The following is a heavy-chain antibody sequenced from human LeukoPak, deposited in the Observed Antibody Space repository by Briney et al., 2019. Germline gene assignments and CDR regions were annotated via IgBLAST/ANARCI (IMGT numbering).Heavy chain of an antibody. D-gene: IGHD3-10*01. J-gene: IGHJ4*02. Sequence: GGSLRLSCAASEFTFSSYAMSWVRQAPGKGLEWVSAISGSGGSTYYADSVKGRFTISRDNSKNTLYLQMNSLRAEDTAVYYCAKDPFEKLLWFGESPGYWGQGTLVTVSS. CDR3: AKDPFEKLLWFGESPGY. CDR1: EFTFSSYA. CDR2: ISGSGGST. V-gene: IGHV3-23*01.